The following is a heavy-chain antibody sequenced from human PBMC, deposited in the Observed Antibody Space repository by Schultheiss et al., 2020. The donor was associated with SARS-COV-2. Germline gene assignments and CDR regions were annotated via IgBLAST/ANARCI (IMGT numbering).Heavy chain of an antibody. CDR2: IYYSGST. Sequence: SETLSLTCAVYGGSFSGYYWSWIRQPPGKGLEWIGYIYYSGSTNYNPSLKSRVTISVDKSKNQSSLKLSSVNAAVTAVYYCAGDQWELPLDYWGQGTLVTVSS. J-gene: IGHJ4*02. CDR1: GGSFSGYY. CDR3: AGDQWELPLDY. V-gene: IGHV4-59*01. D-gene: IGHD1-26*01.